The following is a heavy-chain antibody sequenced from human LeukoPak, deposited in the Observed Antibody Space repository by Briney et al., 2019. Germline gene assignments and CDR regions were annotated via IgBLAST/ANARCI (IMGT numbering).Heavy chain of an antibody. Sequence: SETLSLTCAVYGGSFSGYYWSWIRQPPGKGLEWIGEINHSGSTNYNPSLKSRVTISVDTSKNQFSLKLSSVTAADTAVYYCARDSAGYYPWGQGTLVTVSS. CDR1: GGSFSGYY. CDR2: INHSGST. J-gene: IGHJ5*02. D-gene: IGHD3-9*01. V-gene: IGHV4-34*01. CDR3: ARDSAGYYP.